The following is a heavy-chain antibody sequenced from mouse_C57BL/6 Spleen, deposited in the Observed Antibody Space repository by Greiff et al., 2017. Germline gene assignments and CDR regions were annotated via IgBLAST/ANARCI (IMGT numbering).Heavy chain of an antibody. CDR3: ARVCHYCSSPFDY. Sequence: VQLQQSGPELVKPGASVKISCKASGYTFTDYYMNWVKQSHGQSLEWIGAINPNNGGTSYNQKFKGKATLTVDKSSSTAYMELRSLTSEDSAVYYCARVCHYCSSPFDYWGQGTTLTVSS. V-gene: IGHV1-26*01. CDR1: GYTFTDYY. D-gene: IGHD1-1*01. CDR2: INPNNGGT. J-gene: IGHJ2*01.